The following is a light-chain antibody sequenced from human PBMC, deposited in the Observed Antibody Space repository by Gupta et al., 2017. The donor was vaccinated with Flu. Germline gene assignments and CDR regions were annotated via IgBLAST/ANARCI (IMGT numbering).Light chain of an antibody. Sequence: QSALTQPAPVSESPGQSITISCTGTSSDVGGYNYVSWYRQYPGKAPKLLIYDVSNRPSGVSNRFSGSKSGNTASLTISGLQAEDEADYYCISHTSSNSRVFGTGTKVTVL. CDR3: ISHTSSNSRV. V-gene: IGLV2-14*01. CDR1: SSDVGGYNY. CDR2: DVS. J-gene: IGLJ1*01.